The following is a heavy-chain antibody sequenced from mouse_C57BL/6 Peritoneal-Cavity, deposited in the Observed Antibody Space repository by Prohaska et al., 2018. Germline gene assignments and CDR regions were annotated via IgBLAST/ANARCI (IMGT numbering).Heavy chain of an antibody. CDR1: GYTFTSYN. J-gene: IGHJ3*01. Sequence: QAYLQQSGAELVRPGASVKMSCKASGYTFTSYNMHWVQQTPRQGLEWIGAIYPGNGDTSYNQKFKGKGIWNGDKSSSTAYVQRSILTSEVSAVYYCARGEGFAYWGQGTLVTVSA. CDR2: IYPGNGDT. CDR3: ARGEGFAY. V-gene: IGHV1-12*01.